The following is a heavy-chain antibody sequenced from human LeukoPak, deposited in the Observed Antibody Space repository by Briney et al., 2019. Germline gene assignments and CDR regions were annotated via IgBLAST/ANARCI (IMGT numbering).Heavy chain of an antibody. Sequence: PGGSLRLSCAASGFTFSRYWMNWVRQAPGKGLEWVANIKQDGSEKYYVDSMKGRFTISRDNAKNSLYLQMNSLRAEDTALYYCARDAVYCSSSTSCYDRYYMDVWGKGTTVTVSS. J-gene: IGHJ6*03. CDR3: ARDAVYCSSSTSCYDRYYMDV. D-gene: IGHD2-2*01. CDR2: IKQDGSEK. CDR1: GFTFSRYW. V-gene: IGHV3-7*01.